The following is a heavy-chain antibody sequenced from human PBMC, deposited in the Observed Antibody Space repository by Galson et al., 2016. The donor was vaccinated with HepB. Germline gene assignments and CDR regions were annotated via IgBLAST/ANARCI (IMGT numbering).Heavy chain of an antibody. V-gene: IGHV4-34*01. CDR3: SGGWGLLHYYYMDV. CDR1: GGSFSGYS. CDR2: INHSGST. D-gene: IGHD1-26*01. J-gene: IGHJ6*03. Sequence: SETLSLTCAVYGGSFSGYSWTWIRQPPGKGLEWIGEINHSGSTNYNPSLKSRVIISLDMSKKQFSVKLNSVTAADTAVYYCSGGWGLLHYYYMDVWGKGTTVTVSS.